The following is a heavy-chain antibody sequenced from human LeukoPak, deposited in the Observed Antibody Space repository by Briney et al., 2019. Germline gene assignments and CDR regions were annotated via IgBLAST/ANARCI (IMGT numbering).Heavy chain of an antibody. D-gene: IGHD1-26*01. J-gene: IGHJ3*02. CDR1: GFTFTGYY. Sequence: ASVTVSCKASGFTFTGYYIHWVRQAPGQGLEWMGWISAYNGNTNYAQKLQGRVTMTTDTSTSTAYMELRSLRSDDTAVYYCARGGGRAPDDAFDIWGQGTMVTVSS. V-gene: IGHV1-18*04. CDR2: ISAYNGNT. CDR3: ARGGGRAPDDAFDI.